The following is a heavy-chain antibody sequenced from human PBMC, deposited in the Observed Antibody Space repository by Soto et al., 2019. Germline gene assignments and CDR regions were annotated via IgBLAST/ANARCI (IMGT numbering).Heavy chain of an antibody. V-gene: IGHV4-39*01. CDR1: GGSISSSSFF. CDR3: ARLYGSDYYSPDY. CDR2: IYYSGST. D-gene: IGHD3-22*01. Sequence: QVQLQESGPGLVKSSETLSLTCTVSGGSISSSSFFWGWIRQPPGRGLEWIGSIYYSGSTYYNPSLKSRVTISADTSKNQFSLQLRSVTAADTAVYYCARLYGSDYYSPDYWGQGTLVTVSS. J-gene: IGHJ4*02.